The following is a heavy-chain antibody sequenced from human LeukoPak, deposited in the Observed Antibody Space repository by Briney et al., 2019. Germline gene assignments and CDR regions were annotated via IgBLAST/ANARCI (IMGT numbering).Heavy chain of an antibody. Sequence: ASVKVSCKASGCTFTSYGISWVRQAPGQGLEWMAWISAYNGNTNYAQKLQGRVIMTTDTSTSTAYMELRSLRSDDTAVYYCARGPFGAILRCLGYWGQRTLVTLSS. V-gene: IGHV1-18*01. CDR3: ARGPFGAILRCLGY. D-gene: IGHD4-17*01. J-gene: IGHJ4*02. CDR1: GCTFTSYG. CDR2: ISAYNGNT.